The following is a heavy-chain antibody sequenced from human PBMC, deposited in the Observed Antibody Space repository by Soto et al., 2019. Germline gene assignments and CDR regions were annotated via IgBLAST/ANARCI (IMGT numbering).Heavy chain of an antibody. Sequence: KASETLSLTCAVYGGSFSGYYWSWIRQPPGKGLEWIGEINHSGSTNYNPSLKSRVTISVDTSKNQFSLKLSSVTAADTVVYYCAIDGYSSFYYWGQGTLVTVSS. V-gene: IGHV4-34*01. CDR1: GGSFSGYY. CDR3: AIDGYSSFYY. CDR2: INHSGST. J-gene: IGHJ4*02. D-gene: IGHD6-13*01.